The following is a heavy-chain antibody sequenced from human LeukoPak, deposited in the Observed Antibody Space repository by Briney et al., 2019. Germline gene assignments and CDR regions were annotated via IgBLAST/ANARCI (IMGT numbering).Heavy chain of an antibody. J-gene: IGHJ6*02. CDR3: AKTPYYYYGMDV. Sequence: GRSLRLSCAASGFTFTTYWMHWVRQAPGKGLEWVAGISYDGSNKYYADSVKGRITVSRDNSKNTLYLQMNSLRAEDTAVYYCAKTPYYYYGMDVWGQGTTVTVSS. V-gene: IGHV3-30*18. CDR2: ISYDGSNK. CDR1: GFTFTTYW.